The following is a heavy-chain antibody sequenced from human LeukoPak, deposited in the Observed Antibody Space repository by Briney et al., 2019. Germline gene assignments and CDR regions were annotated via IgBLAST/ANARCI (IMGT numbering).Heavy chain of an antibody. CDR1: GLAFRIFG. D-gene: IGHD3-16*01. CDR3: AKGKGSSALGY. CDR2: IRHDGSNT. J-gene: IGHJ4*02. V-gene: IGHV3-30*02. Sequence: GGSLRLSCATSGLAFRIFGMHWVRQAPGKGLEWVAFIRHDGSNTYYGDSVRGRFTISRDNYKNTMYLEMKSLRVEDTALYYCAKGKGSSALGYWGQGTLVTVSS.